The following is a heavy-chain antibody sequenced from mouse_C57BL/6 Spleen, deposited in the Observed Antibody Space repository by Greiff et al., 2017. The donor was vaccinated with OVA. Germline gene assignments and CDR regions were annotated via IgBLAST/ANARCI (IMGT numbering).Heavy chain of an antibody. CDR1: GFTFSSYT. D-gene: IGHD1-1*02. CDR3: AGGYGVDY. V-gene: IGHV5-9*01. Sequence: EVKLEESGGGLVKPGGSLKLSCAASGFTFSSYTMSWVRQTPEKRLEWVATISGGGGNTYYPDSVKGRSTITRDNAENTLYLHMSSVGSEDAALYCCAGGYGVDYWGQGTTLTVSS. J-gene: IGHJ2*01. CDR2: ISGGGGNT.